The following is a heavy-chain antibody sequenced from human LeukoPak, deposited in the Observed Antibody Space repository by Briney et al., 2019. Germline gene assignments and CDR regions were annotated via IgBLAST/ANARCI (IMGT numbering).Heavy chain of an antibody. CDR1: GFTFSSYA. J-gene: IGHJ4*02. Sequence: GGSLRLSCAASGFTFSSYAMHWVRQAPGKGLEWVAVISYDGSNKYYADSVKGRLTISRDNSKNTLYLQMNSLRAEDTAVYYCARESGWYGEKDYFDYWGQGTLVTVSS. D-gene: IGHD6-19*01. CDR2: ISYDGSNK. CDR3: ARESGWYGEKDYFDY. V-gene: IGHV3-30*04.